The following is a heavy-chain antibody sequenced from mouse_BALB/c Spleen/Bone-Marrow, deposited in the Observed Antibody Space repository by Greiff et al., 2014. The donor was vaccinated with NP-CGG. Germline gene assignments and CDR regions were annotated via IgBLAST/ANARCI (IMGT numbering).Heavy chain of an antibody. V-gene: IGHV1-14*01. CDR2: INPYNDGT. J-gene: IGHJ1*01. D-gene: IGHD1-1*01. Sequence: VQLQQPGPELVKPGASVKMSCKAPGYTFTSYVMHWVKQKPGQGLEWIGYINPYNDGTKYNEKFKGKATLTSDKSSSTAYMELSSLTSEDSAVYYCARRDYYGSSFYWYFDVWGAGTTVTVSS. CDR1: GYTFTSYV. CDR3: ARRDYYGSSFYWYFDV.